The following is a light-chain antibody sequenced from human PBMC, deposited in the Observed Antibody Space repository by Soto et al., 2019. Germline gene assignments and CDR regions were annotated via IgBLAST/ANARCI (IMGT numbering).Light chain of an antibody. CDR2: EGI. CDR3: CSYVGATTYV. J-gene: IGLJ1*01. CDR1: SSTVGGFNV. Sequence: QSSLTPPASLSGSPGQSITISCTGTSSTVGGFNVVSWYQQHPGKAPKVIIYEGIKRPSGVSNRFSGSNSGSTASLTISGLQAEDEADYYCCSYVGATTYVFGTGTKVNVL. V-gene: IGLV2-23*01.